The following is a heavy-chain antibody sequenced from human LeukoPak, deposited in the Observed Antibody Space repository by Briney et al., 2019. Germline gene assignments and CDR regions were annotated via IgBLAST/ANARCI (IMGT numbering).Heavy chain of an antibody. J-gene: IGHJ4*02. CDR2: VYSSGST. CDR3: ARVNGDYIDY. CDR1: RGSISSYY. D-gene: IGHD4-17*01. Sequence: PSETLSLTCSVSRGSISSYYWSWIRQPAGKGLEWIGRVYSSGSTNYNPSLKSRVTMSIDTSKNQFSLKLTSVTAADTAVYYCARVNGDYIDYWGQGTLVTVSS. V-gene: IGHV4-4*07.